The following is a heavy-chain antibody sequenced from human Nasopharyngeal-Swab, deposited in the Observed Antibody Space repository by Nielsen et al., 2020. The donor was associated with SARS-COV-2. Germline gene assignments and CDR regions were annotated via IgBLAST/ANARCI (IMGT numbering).Heavy chain of an antibody. Sequence: GGSLRLSCAASGFIFSASAIHWVRQASGKGLEWVGRIGDKEHNYATTYGASVQGRFTVSRDDSKNTAFLQMDGLKTEDTALYYCTTDFYFDYWGQGALVTVSS. V-gene: IGHV3-73*01. CDR3: TTDFYFDY. J-gene: IGHJ4*02. CDR2: IGDKEHNYAT. CDR1: GFIFSASA.